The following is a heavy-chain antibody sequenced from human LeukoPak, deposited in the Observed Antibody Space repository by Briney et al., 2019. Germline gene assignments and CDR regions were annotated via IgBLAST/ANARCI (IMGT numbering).Heavy chain of an antibody. CDR1: GYTFTSYS. Sequence: GASVKVSCKASGYTFTSYSISWVRQAPGQGLEWMGWISAYNGNTNYAQRVQGRVTMTTDTSTSTAYMELRSLRSDDTAVYYCARDVDTSMAYYFDCWGQGTLVTVSS. CDR2: ISAYNGNT. V-gene: IGHV1-18*01. CDR3: ARDVDTSMAYYFDC. D-gene: IGHD5-18*01. J-gene: IGHJ4*02.